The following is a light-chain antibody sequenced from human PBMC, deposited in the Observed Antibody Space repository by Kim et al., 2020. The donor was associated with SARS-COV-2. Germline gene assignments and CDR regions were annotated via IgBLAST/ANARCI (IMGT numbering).Light chain of an antibody. Sequence: ACVGDRVTITCRASQGMSNYLAWFQQKPGEAPKLLIYAACTLQPGVPTRFSGSGAGTEFTLTITGLQPEDVATYYCQKYDSAPWTFGHGTKVEIK. CDR1: QGMSNY. V-gene: IGKV1-27*01. CDR3: QKYDSAPWT. J-gene: IGKJ1*01. CDR2: AAC.